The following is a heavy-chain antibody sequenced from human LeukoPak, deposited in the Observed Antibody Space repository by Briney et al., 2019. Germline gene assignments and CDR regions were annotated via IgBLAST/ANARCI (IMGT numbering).Heavy chain of an antibody. CDR3: AREMTTVTSTSFDY. D-gene: IGHD4-17*01. CDR1: GGSISTYY. CDR2: IYYSGST. J-gene: IGHJ4*02. V-gene: IGHV4-59*12. Sequence: SETLSLTCTVSGGSISTYYWSWIRQPPGKALEWIGYIYYSGSTNYNPSLKSRVTISVDTSKNQFSLKLSSVTAADTAVYYCAREMTTVTSTSFDYWGQGTLVTVSS.